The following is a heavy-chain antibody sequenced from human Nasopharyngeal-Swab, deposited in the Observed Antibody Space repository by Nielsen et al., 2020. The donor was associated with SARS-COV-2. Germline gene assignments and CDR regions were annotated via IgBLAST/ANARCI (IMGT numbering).Heavy chain of an antibody. CDR3: ARAGGGYSYADY. J-gene: IGHJ4*02. Sequence: GESLKISCAASGFTFSSYGMHWVRQAPGKGLEWVAVIWYDGSNKYYADSVKGRFTISRDNSKNTLYLQMNSLRAEDTAVHYCARAGGGYSYADYWGQGTLVTVSS. V-gene: IGHV3-33*01. CDR1: GFTFSSYG. D-gene: IGHD5-18*01. CDR2: IWYDGSNK.